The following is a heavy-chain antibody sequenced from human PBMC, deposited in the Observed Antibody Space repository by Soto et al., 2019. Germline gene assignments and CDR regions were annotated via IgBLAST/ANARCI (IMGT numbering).Heavy chain of an antibody. CDR3: ASNDWNYAAYGMDV. CDR2: IIPIFGTA. J-gene: IGHJ6*02. Sequence: QVQLVQSGAEVKKPGSSVKVSCKASGGTFSSYAISWVRQAPGQGLEWMGGIIPIFGTANYAQKFQGRVTXXAXXXXXXAYMELSSLRSEDTAVYYXASNDWNYAAYGMDVWGQGTTVTVSS. V-gene: IGHV1-69*01. D-gene: IGHD1-7*01. CDR1: GGTFSSYA.